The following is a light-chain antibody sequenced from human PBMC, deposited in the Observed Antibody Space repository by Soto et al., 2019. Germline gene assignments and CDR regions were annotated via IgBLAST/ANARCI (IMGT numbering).Light chain of an antibody. CDR2: GAS. J-gene: IGKJ5*01. Sequence: ITLTQYLSFLSASVEDRVTITCGASQGISSYLAWFQQKPGRAPNLLIYGASTLQSGVPSRFSGSGSGTDFTLTISNLQPEDFATYYCQQLNAYPLTFGQGTRLEIK. CDR1: QGISSY. V-gene: IGKV1-9*01. CDR3: QQLNAYPLT.